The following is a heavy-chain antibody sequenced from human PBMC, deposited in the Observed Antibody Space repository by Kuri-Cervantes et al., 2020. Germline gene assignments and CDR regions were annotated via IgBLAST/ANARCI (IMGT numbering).Heavy chain of an antibody. J-gene: IGHJ5*02. CDR1: GFTFSSYW. CDR3: AKDPHALGSGEGLNWFDP. D-gene: IGHD3-10*01. CDR2: INSDGSST. Sequence: GGSLRLSCAASGFTFSSYWMHWVRQAPGKGLVWVSRINSDGSSTSYADSVKGRFTISRDNAKNTLYLQMNSLRAEDTAVYYCAKDPHALGSGEGLNWFDPWGQGTLVTVSS. V-gene: IGHV3-74*01.